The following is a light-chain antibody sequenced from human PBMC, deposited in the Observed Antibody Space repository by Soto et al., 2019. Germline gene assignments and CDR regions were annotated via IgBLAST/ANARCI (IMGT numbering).Light chain of an antibody. CDR1: SSNIGNNF. CDR3: SAWDDSLSGWV. J-gene: IGLJ3*02. Sequence: QSVLTQSPSASGTPGQRVTISCSGSSSNIGNNFVHWYQQLPGTAPKLLIYRNNQRPSGVPDRFSGSKSGTSASLAISGLRSEDEADYYCSAWDDSLSGWVFGGGTKLTVL. V-gene: IGLV1-47*01. CDR2: RNN.